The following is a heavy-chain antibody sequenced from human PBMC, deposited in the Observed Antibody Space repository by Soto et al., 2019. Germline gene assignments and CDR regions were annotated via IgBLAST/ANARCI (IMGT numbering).Heavy chain of an antibody. D-gene: IGHD3-22*01. CDR2: IIPIFGTA. CDR1: GGTFSSYA. V-gene: IGHV1-69*05. Sequence: GASVKVSCKASGGTFSSYAISWVRQAPGQGLEWMGGIIPIFGTANYAQKFQGRFTISRDNAKNSLYLHMSSLRAEDTAVYYCARVVDYYDPYYYYGMDVWGQGTTVTVSS. CDR3: ARVVDYYDPYYYYGMDV. J-gene: IGHJ6*02.